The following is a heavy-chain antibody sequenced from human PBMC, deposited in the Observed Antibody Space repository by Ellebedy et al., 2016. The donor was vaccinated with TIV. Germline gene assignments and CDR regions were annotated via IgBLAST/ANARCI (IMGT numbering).Heavy chain of an antibody. CDR1: DGSIRSYH. CDR2: FHYSGTT. V-gene: IGHV4-59*01. D-gene: IGHD3-10*01. J-gene: IGHJ4*02. CDR3: ARTSTMVRGALDY. Sequence: SETLSLXCTVSDGSIRSYHWSWIRQSPGKGLEWIGYFHYSGTTNYNPSLKSRLSISVDTSKNQFSLNLSSVTAADTGVYYCARTSTMVRGALDYWGQGTLVTASS.